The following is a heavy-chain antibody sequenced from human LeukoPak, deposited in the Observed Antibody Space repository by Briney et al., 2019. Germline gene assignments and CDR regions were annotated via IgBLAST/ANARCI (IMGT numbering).Heavy chain of an antibody. V-gene: IGHV1-18*01. Sequence: ASVKVSCKASGYTFTSYGITWVRQAPGQGLEWMGWISAYNGNTNYAQKLQGRVTMTTDTSTSTAYMELRSLRSDDTAVYYCARGAYSSGYSSYLYWGQGTLVTGSS. CDR2: ISAYNGNT. J-gene: IGHJ4*02. CDR1: GYTFTSYG. CDR3: ARGAYSSGYSSYLY. D-gene: IGHD3-22*01.